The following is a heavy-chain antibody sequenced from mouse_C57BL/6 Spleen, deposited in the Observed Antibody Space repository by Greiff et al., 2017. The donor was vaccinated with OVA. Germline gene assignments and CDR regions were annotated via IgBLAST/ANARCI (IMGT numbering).Heavy chain of an antibody. CDR2: IDPSDSYT. Sequence: QVQLQQPGAELVRPGTSVKLSCKASGYTFTSYWMHWVKQRPGQGLEWIGVIDPSDSYTNYNQKFKGKATLTVDTSSSTAYMQLSSLTSEDSAVYYCARGDEGYFDYWGQGTTLTVSS. CDR3: ARGDEGYFDY. V-gene: IGHV1-59*01. J-gene: IGHJ2*01. CDR1: GYTFTSYW. D-gene: IGHD3-3*01.